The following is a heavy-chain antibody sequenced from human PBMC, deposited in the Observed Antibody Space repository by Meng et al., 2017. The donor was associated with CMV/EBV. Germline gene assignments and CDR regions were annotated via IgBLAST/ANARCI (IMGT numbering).Heavy chain of an antibody. D-gene: IGHD2-2*01. J-gene: IGHJ6*02. Sequence: SLKISCAASGFIFDDYAMHWVRQVPGKGLEWVSGISWNSGSIGYADSVKGRFTISRDNAKNSLYLQMNSLRAEDTALYYCAKRYCSSTSCPRTLNYYYYYGMDVWGQGTTVTVSS. V-gene: IGHV3-9*01. CDR3: AKRYCSSTSCPRTLNYYYYYGMDV. CDR2: ISWNSGSI. CDR1: GFIFDDYA.